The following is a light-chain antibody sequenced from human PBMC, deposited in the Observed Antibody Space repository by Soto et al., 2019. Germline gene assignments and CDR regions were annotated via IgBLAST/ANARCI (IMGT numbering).Light chain of an antibody. J-gene: IGKJ3*01. CDR2: DAY. Sequence: DIQXTQKKPSPPAHVGYRVTSTCQASRDISNHLNWYQKKTGKXHXXXIYDAYNLDTGATSRFSGSGSGTDFSLTRSSQQHDDFPTYYCEQDFILPTVGRVTNVDI. V-gene: IGKV1-33*01. CDR3: EQDFILPT. CDR1: RDISNH.